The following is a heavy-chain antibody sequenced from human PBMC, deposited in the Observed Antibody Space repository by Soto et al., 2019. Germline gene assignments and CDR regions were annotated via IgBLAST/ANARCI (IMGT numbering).Heavy chain of an antibody. D-gene: IGHD3-22*01. CDR1: GYTFTGYY. J-gene: IGHJ5*02. V-gene: IGHV1-2*02. CDR2: INPNSGGT. CDR3: AKDYYDSSGYDNWFDP. Sequence: EASVKVSCKASGYTFTGYYMHWVRQAPGQGLEWMGWINPNSGGTNYAQKFQGRVTMTRDTSISTAYMELSRLRSDDTAVYYCAKDYYDSSGYDNWFDPWGQGTLVTVSS.